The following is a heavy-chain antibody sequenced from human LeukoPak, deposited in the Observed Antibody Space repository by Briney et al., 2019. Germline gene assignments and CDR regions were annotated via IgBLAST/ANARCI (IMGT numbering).Heavy chain of an antibody. V-gene: IGHV3-21*01. D-gene: IGHD3-9*01. J-gene: IGHJ4*02. CDR2: ISSSSSYI. Sequence: PGGSLRLSCAASGFTFSSYSMNWVRQAPGKGLEWVSSISSSSSYIYYADSVKGRFTISRDNSKNTLYLQMNSLRAEDTAVYYCARDLSTGWLDYWGQGTLVTVSS. CDR1: GFTFSSYS. CDR3: ARDLSTGWLDY.